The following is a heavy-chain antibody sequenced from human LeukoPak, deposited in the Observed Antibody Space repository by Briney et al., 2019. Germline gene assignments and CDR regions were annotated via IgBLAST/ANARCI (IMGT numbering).Heavy chain of an antibody. CDR1: GGSFSGYY. D-gene: IGHD6-13*01. J-gene: IGHJ4*02. Sequence: SETLSLTCAVYGGSFSGYYWSWIRQPPGRGLEWIGEINHSGSTNYNPSLKSRVTISVDTSKNQFSLKLSSVTAADAAVYYCASRFGYSSSWYWGYWGQGTLVTVSS. V-gene: IGHV4-34*01. CDR3: ASRFGYSSSWYWGY. CDR2: INHSGST.